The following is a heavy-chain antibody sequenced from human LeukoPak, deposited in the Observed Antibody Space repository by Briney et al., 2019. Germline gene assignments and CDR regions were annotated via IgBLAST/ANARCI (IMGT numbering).Heavy chain of an antibody. Sequence: GGSLRLSCAASGFSFRTYGMHWVRQAPGKGLEWVAFIRYDGSNTFYADSVKGRFTVSRDDSKNTLYLQMNSLRGDDTAVYYCAKDGTSYYYIYYWGQGTLVTVSS. D-gene: IGHD2/OR15-2a*01. V-gene: IGHV3-30*02. CDR2: IRYDGSNT. CDR3: AKDGTSYYYIYY. CDR1: GFSFRTYG. J-gene: IGHJ4*02.